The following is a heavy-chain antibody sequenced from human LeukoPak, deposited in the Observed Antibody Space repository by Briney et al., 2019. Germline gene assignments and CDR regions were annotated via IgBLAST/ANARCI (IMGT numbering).Heavy chain of an antibody. V-gene: IGHV1-2*02. J-gene: IGHJ4*02. CDR3: AKSQYSFGSGSTRPLFDH. CDR2: INPNSGGT. Sequence: ASVKVSCKASGYTFTDYYIHWVRQARGQGLEWMGWINPNSGGTYFAQSFEARVTLSRDTSINTAYMEMRGLTSDDTAIYYCAKSQYSFGSGSTRPLFDHWGQGTLVTVSS. D-gene: IGHD3-10*01. CDR1: GYTFTDYY.